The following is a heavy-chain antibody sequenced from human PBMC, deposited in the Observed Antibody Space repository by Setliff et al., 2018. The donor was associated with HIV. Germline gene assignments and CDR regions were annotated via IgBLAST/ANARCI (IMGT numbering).Heavy chain of an antibody. CDR1: GGFIKNSNYY. V-gene: IGHV4-39*07. D-gene: IGHD6-13*01. CDR3: ARLPDINSWPFDY. J-gene: IGHJ4*02. Sequence: SETLSLTCTVYGGFIKNSNYYWGWIRQPPGKGLEWIGNIHYSGSTYYNPSLKSRVTILGDTSKNQFSLKLSSVTAADTAVYYCARLPDINSWPFDYWARGTLVTVSS. CDR2: IHYSGST.